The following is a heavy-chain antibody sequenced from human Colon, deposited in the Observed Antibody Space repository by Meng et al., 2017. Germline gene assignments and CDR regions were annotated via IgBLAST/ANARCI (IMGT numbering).Heavy chain of an antibody. CDR3: ASDRKHYGERGWFDP. V-gene: IGHV4-30-4*01. CDR1: AGSISSGDYY. CDR2: IYFSGST. Sequence: QRPLSAPRPWLVQPSQPLSLICPVSAGSISSGDYYWSWIRQPPGKGLEWIGYIYFSGSTYSNASLKSRVTISIDRSKNQFSLKLSSVTAADTAVYYCASDRKHYGERGWFDPWGQGTLVTVSS. J-gene: IGHJ5*02. D-gene: IGHD4-17*01.